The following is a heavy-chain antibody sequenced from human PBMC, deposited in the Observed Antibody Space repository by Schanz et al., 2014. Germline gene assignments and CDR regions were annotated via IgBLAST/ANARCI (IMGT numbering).Heavy chain of an antibody. CDR3: AKPPPGYLITWYTYYFGS. Sequence: EVVLVESGGASVQPGGSLRLSCAASGFTFSNYVMDWVRQAPGTGLEWVASITYNGDSTYYTDSVKGRFTISRDNSRNTFYLQMDGLRAEDTAVYYCAKPPPGYLITWYTYYFGSWGQGTLVTVSS. CDR1: GFTFSNYV. J-gene: IGHJ4*02. CDR2: ITYNGDST. D-gene: IGHD1-1*01. V-gene: IGHV3-23*04.